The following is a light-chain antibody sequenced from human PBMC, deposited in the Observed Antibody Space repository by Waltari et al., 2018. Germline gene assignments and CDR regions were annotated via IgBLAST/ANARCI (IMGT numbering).Light chain of an antibody. CDR1: QSVTNY. V-gene: IGKV3-11*01. CDR3: QQRRDWPLT. Sequence: EIVLTQSPAILSLSPGERASLSCRASQSVTNYLAWCQQKPGQAPRLLIYDTSNRATGIPARFSGSGFGTDFTLTISSLEPEDFAVYYCQQRRDWPLTFGGGTKVEIK. CDR2: DTS. J-gene: IGKJ4*01.